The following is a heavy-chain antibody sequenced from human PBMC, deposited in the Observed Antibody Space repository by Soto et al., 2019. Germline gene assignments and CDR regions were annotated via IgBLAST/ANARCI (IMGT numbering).Heavy chain of an antibody. V-gene: IGHV3-7*05. CDR1: GFTFSSYW. CDR2: IKQDGSEI. CDR3: ASHSSRPRVDY. D-gene: IGHD6-13*01. Sequence: GGSLRLSCAASGFTFSSYWMSWVRQAPGKGLEWVANIKQDGSEIHSVNSVKGRFTISRDNAKNSLYLQMNSLRAEDTAVYYCASHSSRPRVDYWGQGTLVTVSS. J-gene: IGHJ4*02.